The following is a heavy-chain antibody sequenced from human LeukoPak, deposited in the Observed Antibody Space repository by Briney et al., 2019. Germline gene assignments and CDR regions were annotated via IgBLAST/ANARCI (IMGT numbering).Heavy chain of an antibody. CDR2: IFYSGNT. Sequence: SETLSLTCTVSGGSINSSSYYWGWIRQPPGKGLEWIGSIFYSGNTYDNPSLKSRVTISVDTSKNQFSLKLSSVTAADTAVYYCARDNYDSSGYLVWGAFDIWGQGTMVTVSS. J-gene: IGHJ3*02. CDR1: GGSINSSSYY. CDR3: ARDNYDSSGYLVWGAFDI. D-gene: IGHD3-22*01. V-gene: IGHV4-39*07.